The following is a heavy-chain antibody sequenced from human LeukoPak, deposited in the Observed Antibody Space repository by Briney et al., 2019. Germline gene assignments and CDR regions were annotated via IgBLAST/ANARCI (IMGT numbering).Heavy chain of an antibody. Sequence: HPGGSLRLSCAASGFTFSTYAMTWVRQAPGKGLEWVSGISGSGGSTYYADSVKGRSTISRDNSKNTLSLQMNSLRAEDTAVYYCAKDMVRGVIIRPGDAFDIWGQGTMVTVSS. CDR3: AKDMVRGVIIRPGDAFDI. CDR1: GFTFSTYA. V-gene: IGHV3-23*01. D-gene: IGHD3-10*01. CDR2: ISGSGGST. J-gene: IGHJ3*02.